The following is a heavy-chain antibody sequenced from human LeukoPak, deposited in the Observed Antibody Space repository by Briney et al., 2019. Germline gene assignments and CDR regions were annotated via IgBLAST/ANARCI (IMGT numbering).Heavy chain of an antibody. J-gene: IGHJ3*02. CDR2: IKQDGSEK. V-gene: IGHV3-7*01. CDR1: GFTFSTYW. CDR3: ASRAAYSSSWSALDM. D-gene: IGHD6-13*01. Sequence: GGSLRLSCAASGFTFSTYWMSWVRQAPGKGLECVANIKQDGSEKYYVDSVKGRFTISRDNAKNSLYLQMNSLRAEDTAVYYCASRAAYSSSWSALDMWGQGTMLTVSS.